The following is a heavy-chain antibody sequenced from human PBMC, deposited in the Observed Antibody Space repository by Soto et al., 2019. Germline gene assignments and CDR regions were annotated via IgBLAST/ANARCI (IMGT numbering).Heavy chain of an antibody. CDR3: AKDRLAGNFDY. CDR1: GFTFRSYA. J-gene: IGHJ4*02. CDR2: ISYDGSNK. Sequence: GGSLRLSCAASGFTFRSYAMHWVRQAPGKGLEWVAVISYDGSNKYYADSVKGRFTISRDNSKNTLYLQMSSLRVEDTAVYYCAKDRLAGNFDYWGQGTQVTVSS. V-gene: IGHV3-30-3*01.